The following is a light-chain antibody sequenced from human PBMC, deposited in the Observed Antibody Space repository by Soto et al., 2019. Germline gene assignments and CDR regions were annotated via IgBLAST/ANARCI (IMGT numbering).Light chain of an antibody. J-gene: IGKJ1*01. Sequence: DIVLTQSPGTLSLSPGERATPSCRASQPVSDNFLAWYQQIPGQGPRLLIFGASTRATGIPDRFSGSGSGTDYTLTISSLEPEDFAVYYCQQRSNSFGQGTKVDI. CDR2: GAS. CDR3: QQRSNS. V-gene: IGKV3D-20*02. CDR1: QPVSDNF.